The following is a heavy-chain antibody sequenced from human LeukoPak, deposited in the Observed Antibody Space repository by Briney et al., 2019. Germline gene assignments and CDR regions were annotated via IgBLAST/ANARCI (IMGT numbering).Heavy chain of an antibody. J-gene: IGHJ4*02. D-gene: IGHD2-15*01. V-gene: IGHV1-69*13. CDR1: GGTFISYA. Sequence: SVKVSCKASGGTFISYAISWVRQAPGQGLEWMGGIIPIFGTANYAQKFQGRVTITADESTSTAYMELSSLRSEDTAVYYCARGRLSVVALFDYWGQGTLVTVSS. CDR2: IIPIFGTA. CDR3: ARGRLSVVALFDY.